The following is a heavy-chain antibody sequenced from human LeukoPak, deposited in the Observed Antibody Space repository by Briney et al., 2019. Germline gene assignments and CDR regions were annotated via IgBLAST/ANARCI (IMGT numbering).Heavy chain of an antibody. V-gene: IGHV1-18*01. D-gene: IGHD4-17*01. Sequence: ASVKVSCKASGYTFTSYGIRWVRQAPGQRLEWMGWISAYNGNTNYAQKLQGRVTMTTDTSTSTAYMELRSLRSDDTAVYYCARDRDYGDYFFNWFDPWGQGTLVTVSS. J-gene: IGHJ5*02. CDR3: ARDRDYGDYFFNWFDP. CDR2: ISAYNGNT. CDR1: GYTFTSYG.